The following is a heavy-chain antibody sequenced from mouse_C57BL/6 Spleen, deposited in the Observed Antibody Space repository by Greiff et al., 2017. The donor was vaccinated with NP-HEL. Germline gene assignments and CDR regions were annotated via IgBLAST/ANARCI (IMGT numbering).Heavy chain of an antibody. V-gene: IGHV1-82*01. D-gene: IGHD5-1*01. J-gene: IGHJ4*01. CDR1: GYAFSSSW. Sequence: VQLQQSGPELVKPGASVKISCKASGYAFSSSWMNWVKQRPGKGLEWIGRIYPGDGDTNYNGKFKGKAKLTADKSSSTAYMQLSSLTSEDSAVYFCAVPYMDYWGQGTSVTVSS. CDR3: AVPYMDY. CDR2: IYPGDGDT.